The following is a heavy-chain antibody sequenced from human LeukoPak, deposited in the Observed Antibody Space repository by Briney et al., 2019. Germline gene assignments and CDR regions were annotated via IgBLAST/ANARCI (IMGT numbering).Heavy chain of an antibody. D-gene: IGHD3-10*01. V-gene: IGHV1-18*01. CDR1: GYTFTTYG. Sequence: ASVKVSCKASGYTFTTYGISWVRQAPGQGLEWMGWISAYNDNTNYAQKLKSRVTMTTDTSTSTAYMELRSLRSDDTAVYYCARHYYYGSGSYHTYYYYMDVWGKGTTVTVSS. CDR2: ISAYNDNT. CDR3: ARHYYYGSGSYHTYYYYMDV. J-gene: IGHJ6*03.